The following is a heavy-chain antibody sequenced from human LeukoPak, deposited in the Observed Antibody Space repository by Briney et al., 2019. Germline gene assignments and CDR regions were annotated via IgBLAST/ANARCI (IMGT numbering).Heavy chain of an antibody. J-gene: IGHJ4*02. V-gene: IGHV4-39*01. Sequence: SETLSLICTVSGVSISNCNYYWGWIRQPPGKGLEWIGSIYYSGSTYYNSSLKSRVTISVDKSKNQFSLMLNSVNSADTAVYYCARGSRVRGYPTRYWGQGTLVTVSS. CDR2: IYYSGST. CDR3: ARGSRVRGYPTRY. CDR1: GVSISNCNYY. D-gene: IGHD3-10*01.